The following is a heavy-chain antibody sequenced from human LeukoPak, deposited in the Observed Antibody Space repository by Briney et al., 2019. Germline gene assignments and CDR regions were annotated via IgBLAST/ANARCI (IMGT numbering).Heavy chain of an antibody. CDR3: ARMVRGVINY. CDR2: INHSGST. CDR1: GGSFSGYY. J-gene: IGHJ4*02. Sequence: PSETLSLTCAVYGGSFSGYYWSWIRQPPGKGLEWIGEINHSGSTNYNPSLKSRVTISVDTSKNQFFLKLSSVTAADTAVYYCARMVRGVINYWGQGTLVTVSS. V-gene: IGHV4-34*01. D-gene: IGHD3-10*01.